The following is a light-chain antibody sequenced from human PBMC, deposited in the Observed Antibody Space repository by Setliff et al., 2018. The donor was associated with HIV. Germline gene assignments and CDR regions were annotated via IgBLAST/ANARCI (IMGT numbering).Light chain of an antibody. CDR3: SSYAITNTLP. Sequence: QSVLTQPASVSGSPGQSITISCTGTSSDVGGYSYVSWYQQHPGKAPKLIIYEVRNRPSGVSNRFSGSKSGNTASLTISGLQAEDGADYYCSSYAITNTLPFGTGTRSP. V-gene: IGLV2-14*01. J-gene: IGLJ1*01. CDR2: EVR. CDR1: SSDVGGYSY.